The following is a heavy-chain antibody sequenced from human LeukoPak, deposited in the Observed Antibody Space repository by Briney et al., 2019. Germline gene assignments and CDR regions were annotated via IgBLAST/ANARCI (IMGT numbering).Heavy chain of an antibody. J-gene: IGHJ4*02. CDR2: ISSSSSYI. CDR3: ARVWGPRFDY. CDR1: GFTFSSYW. Sequence: GGSLRLSCAASGFTFSSYWMSWVRQAPGKGLEWVSSISSSSSYIYYADSVKGRFTISRDNAKNSLYLQMNSLRAEDTAVYYCARVWGPRFDYWGQGTLVTVSS. D-gene: IGHD3-16*01. V-gene: IGHV3-21*01.